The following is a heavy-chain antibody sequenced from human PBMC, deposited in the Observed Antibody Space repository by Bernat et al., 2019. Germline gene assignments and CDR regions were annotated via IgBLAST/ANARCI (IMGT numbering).Heavy chain of an antibody. CDR2: IYYSGST. Sequence: QLQLQESDPGLVKPSETLSLTCTVSGGSISSSSYYWGWIRQPPGKGLEWIGSIYYSGSTYYNPSLKSRVTISVDTSKNQFSLKLSSVTTADTAVYYCARLALGATDLGVFDYWGQGTLVTVSS. J-gene: IGHJ4*02. D-gene: IGHD1-26*01. V-gene: IGHV4-39*01. CDR1: GGSISSSSYY. CDR3: ARLALGATDLGVFDY.